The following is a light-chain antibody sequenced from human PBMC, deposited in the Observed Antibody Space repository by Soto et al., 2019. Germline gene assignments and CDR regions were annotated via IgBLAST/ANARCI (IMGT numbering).Light chain of an antibody. V-gene: IGKV3-11*01. J-gene: IGKJ2*01. CDR3: QQRSNWPYT. Sequence: EIVLTQSPATRSLSSGERATLSRRGSQSVSSYLAWYQQKPGQAPRLLIYDTSNRATGIPARFSGSGSGTDFTLTISSLEPEDFAVYYCQQRSNWPYTFGQGTKLEI. CDR1: QSVSSY. CDR2: DTS.